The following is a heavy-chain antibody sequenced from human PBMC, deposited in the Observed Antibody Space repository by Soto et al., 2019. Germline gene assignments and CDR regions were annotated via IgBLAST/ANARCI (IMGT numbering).Heavy chain of an antibody. CDR3: STGGYYFDF. CDR1: GFTFSNAW. CDR2: IKSKVDGGTI. V-gene: IGHV3-15*07. J-gene: IGHJ4*02. Sequence: EVQLVESGGGVVKPGGSLRLSCAGSGFTFSNAWMNWVRQAPGKGLEWVGRIKSKVDGGTIDYAAPVRGRFTISRDDSKHTVYLQMNSLKTEDTALYYCSTGGYYFDFWGQGTLVTVSS.